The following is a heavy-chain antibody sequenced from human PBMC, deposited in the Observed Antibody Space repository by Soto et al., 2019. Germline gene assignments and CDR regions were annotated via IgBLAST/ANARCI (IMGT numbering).Heavy chain of an antibody. CDR3: AKGKTSGWYYFDF. D-gene: IGHD6-19*01. V-gene: IGHV4-34*01. CDR2: INHSGST. Sequence: XTLSLACAVYGGSFSGYEWSWIRQPPGKGLELIGEINHSGSTKYNPSLKSRVTISVDTSKNTVYLQMNSLRPDDTDVYYCAKGKTSGWYYFDFWGQGTLGTVSS. J-gene: IGHJ4*02. CDR1: GGSFSGYE.